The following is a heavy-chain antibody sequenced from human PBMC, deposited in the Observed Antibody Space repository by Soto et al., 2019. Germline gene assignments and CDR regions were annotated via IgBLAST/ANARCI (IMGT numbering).Heavy chain of an antibody. D-gene: IGHD2-2*02. CDR1: GASISSYH. CDR2: IYYSGSA. CDR3: ARDSPIWDYYYYMYV. Sequence: SETLSLTCTVSGASISSYHWSWIRQTPGKGLEWIGYIYYSGSANYNPSLKSRVTFSVDTSKNQVSLKLSSVTAADTGVYYCARDSPIWDYYYYMYVWGKGTTVTVSS. V-gene: IGHV4-59*01. J-gene: IGHJ6*03.